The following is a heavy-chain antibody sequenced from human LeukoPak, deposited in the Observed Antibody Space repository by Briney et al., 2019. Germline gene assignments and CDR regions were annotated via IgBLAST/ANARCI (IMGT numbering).Heavy chain of an antibody. Sequence: PGGSLRLSCAAPGSSFTNYGLHWVRQAPGKGLEWVAVLSYDGNKIYADSVKGRFTVSRDTSKNTLYLQMNSLRAEDTAVYYCAKTGDFWSGYFPTLYYFDYWGQGTLVTVSS. D-gene: IGHD3-3*01. V-gene: IGHV3-30*18. CDR2: LSYDGNKI. CDR1: GSSFTNYG. CDR3: AKTGDFWSGYFPTLYYFDY. J-gene: IGHJ4*02.